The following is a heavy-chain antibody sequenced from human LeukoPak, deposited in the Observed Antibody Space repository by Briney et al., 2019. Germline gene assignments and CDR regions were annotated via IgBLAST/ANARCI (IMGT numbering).Heavy chain of an antibody. CDR3: ARAPKLYSSSWANNDYYYMDV. CDR1: GGSISSYY. CDR2: IYTSGST. Sequence: SETLSLTSTVSGGSISSYYWSWIRQPAGKGLEWIGRIYTSGSTNYNPSLKSRVTISVDKSKNQFSLKLSSVTAADTAVYYCARAPKLYSSSWANNDYYYMDVWGKGTTVTVSS. J-gene: IGHJ6*03. V-gene: IGHV4-4*07. D-gene: IGHD6-13*01.